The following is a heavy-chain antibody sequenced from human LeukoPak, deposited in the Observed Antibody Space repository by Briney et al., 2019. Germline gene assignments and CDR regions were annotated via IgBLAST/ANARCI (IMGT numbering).Heavy chain of an antibody. D-gene: IGHD3-22*01. CDR1: GYTFTEYY. V-gene: IGHV1-2*02. CDR2: INPNSGGT. Sequence: ASVKVSCKASGYTFTEYYLHWVRQAPGQGLEWMGWINPNSGGTNYAQKFQGRVTMTRDTSISTAYMELSRLRSDDTAVYYCARARYDSSGYYFDYWGQGTLVTVSS. J-gene: IGHJ4*02. CDR3: ARARYDSSGYYFDY.